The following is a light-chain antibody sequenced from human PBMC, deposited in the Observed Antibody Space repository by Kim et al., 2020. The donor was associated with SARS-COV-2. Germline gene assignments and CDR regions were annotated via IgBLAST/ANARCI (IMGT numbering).Light chain of an antibody. CDR3: QQYHSYPYT. V-gene: IGKV1-5*03. CDR2: ETS. Sequence: SASVGDRVSITCRASQYINTLLAWYQQKPGKAPTLLIYETSSLGSGVPSRFSASRSGTEFTLTISGLQPDDFAAYYCQQYHSYPYTFGQGTKLEI. CDR1: QYINTL. J-gene: IGKJ2*01.